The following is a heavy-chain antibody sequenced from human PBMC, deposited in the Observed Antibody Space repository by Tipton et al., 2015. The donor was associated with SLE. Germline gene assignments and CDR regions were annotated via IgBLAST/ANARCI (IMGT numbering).Heavy chain of an antibody. D-gene: IGHD2-15*01. Sequence: TLSLTCTVSGASISSGSYYWNWIRQPAGKGLEWIGRVYSSGTTNYNSSLKSRVTISVDTFKNQFSLKLRSVTAADAAVYYCAGAWQGYCSGGTCYVLDYWGQGTLVTVSS. CDR1: GASISSGSYY. CDR3: AGAWQGYCSGGTCYVLDY. J-gene: IGHJ4*02. V-gene: IGHV4-61*02. CDR2: VYSSGTT.